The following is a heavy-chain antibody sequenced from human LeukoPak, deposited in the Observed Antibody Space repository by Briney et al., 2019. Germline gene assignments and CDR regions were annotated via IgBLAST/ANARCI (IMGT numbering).Heavy chain of an antibody. CDR1: GFTVSSNY. CDR3: ARVSAFLICLIGGYFDY. D-gene: IGHD7-27*01. CDR2: IYSGGST. Sequence: GRSLRLSCAASGFTVSSNYMSWVRQDPGNGLEWGSVIYSGGSTYYADSVKGRFTISRDNSKHTLYLQMNSLRAEDTGVYYCARVSAFLICLIGGYFDYWGQGTLVTVSS. J-gene: IGHJ4*02. V-gene: IGHV3-53*01.